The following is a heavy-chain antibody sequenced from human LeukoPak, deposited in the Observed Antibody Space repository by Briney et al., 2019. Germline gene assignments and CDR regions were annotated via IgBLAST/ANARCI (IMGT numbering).Heavy chain of an antibody. CDR3: AKNPVLLWFGEGGGYFFDY. Sequence: GGSLRLSCAASGFTLDDYAMHWVRQAPGKGLEWVSGNSWNSGSIGYADTVKGRFTISRDNAKNSLYLQMNSLRAEDTALYYCAKNPVLLWFGEGGGYFFDYWGQGTLVTVSS. CDR1: GFTLDDYA. J-gene: IGHJ4*02. CDR2: NSWNSGSI. D-gene: IGHD3-10*01. V-gene: IGHV3-9*01.